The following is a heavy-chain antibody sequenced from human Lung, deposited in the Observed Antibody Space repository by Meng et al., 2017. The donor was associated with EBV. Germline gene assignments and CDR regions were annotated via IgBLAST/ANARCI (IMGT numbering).Heavy chain of an antibody. D-gene: IGHD6-19*01. Sequence: LVQSGAEVKRPGASMRFSCKASGYTFTHHGISWIRQAPGQGLEWMGWISCYNGDTNYAQKLQGRVTMTTDTSTNTAYMDLRGLRSDDTAVYYCARDPSNTSGRYAYFDYWGQGTLVTVSS. CDR1: GYTFTHHG. CDR2: ISCYNGDT. J-gene: IGHJ4*02. V-gene: IGHV1-18*01. CDR3: ARDPSNTSGRYAYFDY.